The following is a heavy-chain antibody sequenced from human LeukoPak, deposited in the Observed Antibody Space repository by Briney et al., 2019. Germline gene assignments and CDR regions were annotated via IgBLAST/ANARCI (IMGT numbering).Heavy chain of an antibody. D-gene: IGHD5-18*01. Sequence: GESLKISCKGSGYSFTSYWIGWVRRMPGKGLEWMGIIYPGDSDTRYSPSFQGQVTISADKSISTAYLQWSSLKASDTAMYYCARPREEGTAMGLRAFDIWGQGTMVTVSS. V-gene: IGHV5-51*01. CDR2: IYPGDSDT. CDR1: GYSFTSYW. CDR3: ARPREEGTAMGLRAFDI. J-gene: IGHJ3*02.